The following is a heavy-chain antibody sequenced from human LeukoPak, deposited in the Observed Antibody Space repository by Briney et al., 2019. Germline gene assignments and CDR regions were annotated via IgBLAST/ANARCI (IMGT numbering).Heavy chain of an antibody. CDR2: ISGTGLST. J-gene: IGHJ4*02. CDR1: GFTLGSFG. Sequence: GGSLRLSCAASGFTLGSFGVSWVRQAPGKGLEWVSFISGTGLSTYYADSVKGRFTISRDNSKSTLFMQMNSLRVEDTAVYYCLRDFYGYWGQGALVTVSS. D-gene: IGHD2/OR15-2a*01. CDR3: LRDFYGY. V-gene: IGHV3-23*01.